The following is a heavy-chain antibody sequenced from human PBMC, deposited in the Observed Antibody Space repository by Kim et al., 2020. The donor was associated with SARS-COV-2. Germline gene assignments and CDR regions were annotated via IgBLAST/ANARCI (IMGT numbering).Heavy chain of an antibody. CDR2: WYT. J-gene: IGHJ5*02. V-gene: IGHV6-1*01. D-gene: IGHD3-10*01. Sequence: WYTDYAVSMKSRITINPDTSKNQFSLQLNSVTPDDTAVYYCARDWFGELDPWGQGTLVTVTS. CDR3: ARDWFGELDP.